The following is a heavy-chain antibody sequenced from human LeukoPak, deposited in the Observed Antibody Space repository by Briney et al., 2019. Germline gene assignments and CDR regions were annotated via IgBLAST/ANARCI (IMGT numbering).Heavy chain of an antibody. Sequence: PGRSLRLSCAASGFTFSSYGMHWVRQAPGKGLEWVAVISYDGSNKYYADSAKGRFTISRDNSKNTLYLQMNSLRAEDTAVYYCAKYSSWYVQIDYWGQGTLVTVSS. J-gene: IGHJ4*02. CDR1: GFTFSSYG. D-gene: IGHD6-13*01. V-gene: IGHV3-30*18. CDR3: AKYSSWYVQIDY. CDR2: ISYDGSNK.